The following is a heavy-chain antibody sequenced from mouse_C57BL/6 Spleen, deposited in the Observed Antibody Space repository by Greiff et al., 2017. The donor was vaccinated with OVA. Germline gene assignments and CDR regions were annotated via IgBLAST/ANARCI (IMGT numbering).Heavy chain of an antibody. V-gene: IGHV5-12*01. J-gene: IGHJ1*03. CDR1: GFTFSDSY. Sequence: EVKLVESGGGLVQPGGSLKLSCAASGFTFSDSYMYWVRQTPEKRLEWVAYISNGGGSTYYPDTVKGRFTISRDNAKNTLYLQMSRLKSEDTAMYYCASRNWDDWYFDVWGTGTTVTVSS. CDR3: ASRNWDDWYFDV. D-gene: IGHD4-1*02. CDR2: ISNGGGST.